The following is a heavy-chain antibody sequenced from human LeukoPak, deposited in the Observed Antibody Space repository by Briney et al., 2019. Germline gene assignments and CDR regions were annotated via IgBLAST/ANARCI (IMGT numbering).Heavy chain of an antibody. D-gene: IGHD5-12*01. Sequence: ASVKASCKASGYTFTGYYMHWVRQAPGQGLEWMGWINPNSGGTNYAQKFQGRVTMTRDTSISTAYMELSRLRSDDTAVYYCARGYSGYDFPLDYWGQGTLVTVPP. CDR1: GYTFTGYY. CDR2: INPNSGGT. J-gene: IGHJ4*02. CDR3: ARGYSGYDFPLDY. V-gene: IGHV1-2*02.